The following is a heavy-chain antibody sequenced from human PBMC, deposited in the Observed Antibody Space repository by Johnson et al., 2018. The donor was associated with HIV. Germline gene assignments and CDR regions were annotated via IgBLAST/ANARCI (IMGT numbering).Heavy chain of an antibody. V-gene: IGHV3-30*04. Sequence: QVQLVESGGGVVQPGRSLRLSCAASGFTFSSYAMHWVRQAPGKGLEWVAVISYDGSNQYYADSVKGRFTISRDNSKNTVFLQMNSLRPEDTAMYYCTTDRGGQGTMVTVS. CDR2: ISYDGSNQ. J-gene: IGHJ3*01. CDR3: TTDR. CDR1: GFTFSSYA.